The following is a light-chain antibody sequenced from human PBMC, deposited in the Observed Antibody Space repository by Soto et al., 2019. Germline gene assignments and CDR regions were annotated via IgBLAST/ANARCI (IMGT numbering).Light chain of an antibody. Sequence: DIQMTQSPSTLSASVGDRVTITCRASQTIGTWLAWYQQKPGRAPKFLIFDASSLESGVPSRFGGSGSGTEFTLTISSLQPDDFATYYCQQYNSHSWTFGQGTKVEIK. V-gene: IGKV1-5*01. CDR3: QQYNSHSWT. CDR2: DAS. CDR1: QTIGTW. J-gene: IGKJ1*01.